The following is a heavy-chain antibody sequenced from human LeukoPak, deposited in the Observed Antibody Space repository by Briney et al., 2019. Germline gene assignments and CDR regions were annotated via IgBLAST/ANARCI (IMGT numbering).Heavy chain of an antibody. J-gene: IGHJ3*02. Sequence: SETLSLTCSLSGGFIRGCYWSWIRQPPGKGLEWIGYIYYSGCTKYNPSLKSRVTMSVDTSRNQFSLKLRSVTAADTAVYYCARGGLENGYHSNDGFDIWGQGTIVTVSS. V-gene: IGHV4-59*01. D-gene: IGHD3-22*01. CDR3: ARGGLENGYHSNDGFDI. CDR2: IYYSGCT. CDR1: GGFIRGCY.